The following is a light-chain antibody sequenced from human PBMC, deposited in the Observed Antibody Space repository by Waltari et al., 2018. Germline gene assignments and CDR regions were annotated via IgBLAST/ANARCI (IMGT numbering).Light chain of an antibody. CDR1: QSISSW. CDR2: KAS. Sequence: DIQMTQSPSSLSASVGDTVTITCRASQSISSWLAWYQQKPGKAPKLLSYKASSLQSVVPSRFSGSVSGTDFTLTISSLQPEDFATYYCLQYSSSPWTFGQGTKVEIK. J-gene: IGKJ1*01. V-gene: IGKV1-12*01. CDR3: LQYSSSPWT.